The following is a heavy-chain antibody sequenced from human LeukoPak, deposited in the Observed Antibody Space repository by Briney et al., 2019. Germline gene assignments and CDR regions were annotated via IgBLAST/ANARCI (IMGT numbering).Heavy chain of an antibody. J-gene: IGHJ4*01. D-gene: IGHD5-18*01. Sequence: GSSELFCAASGFTFNNYWMHWVGQAPGKGLVWVSRIYTDGSSTAYASNVTGRFTISRDNAKTTLYLQMNSLRAEDTAVYYCVRHNYGYELDYWGQ. CDR2: IYTDGSST. CDR3: VRHNYGYELDY. CDR1: GFTFNNYW. V-gene: IGHV3-74*01.